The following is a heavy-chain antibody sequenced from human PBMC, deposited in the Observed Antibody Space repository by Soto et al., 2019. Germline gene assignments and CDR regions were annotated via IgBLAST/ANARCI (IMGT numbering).Heavy chain of an antibody. Sequence: PGGSLRLSCAASGFTFSSYGMHWVRQAPGKGLEWVAVISYDGSNKYYADYVKGRFTISRDNSKNTLYLQMNSLRAEDTAVYYCAKGPSVGSGPLYYFDYWGQGTLVTVSS. J-gene: IGHJ4*02. D-gene: IGHD3-10*01. V-gene: IGHV3-30*18. CDR2: ISYDGSNK. CDR3: AKGPSVGSGPLYYFDY. CDR1: GFTFSSYG.